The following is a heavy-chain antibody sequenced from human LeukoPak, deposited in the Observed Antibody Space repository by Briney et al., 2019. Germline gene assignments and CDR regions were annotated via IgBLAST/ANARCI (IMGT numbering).Heavy chain of an antibody. CDR3: ARGGEGLWSPYGGLAFDY. D-gene: IGHD5-18*01. CDR1: GFTFSSYW. Sequence: GGSLRLSCEASGFTFSSYWMHWVRHAPGKGLVWVSRIETDGSSTTYADSVKGRFTISRDNAKNTLYLQMNSLRAEDTAVYYCARGGEGLWSPYGGLAFDYWGQGTLVTVSS. V-gene: IGHV3-74*01. J-gene: IGHJ4*02. CDR2: IETDGSST.